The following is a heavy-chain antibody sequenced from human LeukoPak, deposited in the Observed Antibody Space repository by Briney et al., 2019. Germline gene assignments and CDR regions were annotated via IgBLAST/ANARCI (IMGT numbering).Heavy chain of an antibody. J-gene: IGHJ4*02. CDR2: ISSSSSYI. Sequence: GGSLRLSCAASGFTFSSYSMNWVRQAPGKGLKWVSSISSSSSYIYYADSVKGRFTISRDNAKNSLYLQMNSLRAEDTAVYYCARDLIVGGEDYWGQGTLVTVSS. CDR3: ARDLIVGGEDY. CDR1: GFTFSSYS. V-gene: IGHV3-21*01. D-gene: IGHD3-16*01.